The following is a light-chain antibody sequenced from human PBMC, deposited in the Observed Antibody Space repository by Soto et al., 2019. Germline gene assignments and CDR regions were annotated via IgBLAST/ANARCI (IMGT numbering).Light chain of an antibody. V-gene: IGKV3-20*01. CDR3: QQYASSPLT. CDR2: GAS. CDR1: QSVRSNY. J-gene: IGKJ4*01. Sequence: EIVLTQSPGTLSLSSGERATLSCRASQSVRSNYLAWYQQKPGQAPRLLIYGASSRATGIPDRFGGSGSGTDFTLTLSRLEPDDFAVYYCQQYASSPLTFGGGTKVEIK.